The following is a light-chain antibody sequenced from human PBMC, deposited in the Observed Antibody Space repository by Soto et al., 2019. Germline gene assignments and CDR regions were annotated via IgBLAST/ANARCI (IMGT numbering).Light chain of an antibody. CDR2: RNN. V-gene: IGLV1-47*01. CDR1: TSNIGSNY. CDR3: ATWDDSLSGTV. Sequence: QSVLTQPPPASGTPGQRVTISCSGSTSNIGSNYVYWYQQLPGTAPKLLIHRNNQRPSGVPDRVSGSKSGTSASLAISGLRSEDEADYYCATWDDSLSGTVFGGGTQLTVL. J-gene: IGLJ7*01.